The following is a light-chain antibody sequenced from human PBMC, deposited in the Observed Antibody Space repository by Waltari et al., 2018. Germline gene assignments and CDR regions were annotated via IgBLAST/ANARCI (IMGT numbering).Light chain of an antibody. CDR2: DAS. J-gene: IGKJ1*01. Sequence: SLSPGERATLSCRASQSVSTDLAWYQQKPGQAPRLLIYDASSRATGIPDRFRGSGSGTEFTLTISSLEPEDFAVYYCQKYRTSPRTFGQGTKVEIK. V-gene: IGKV3-20*01. CDR3: QKYRTSPRT. CDR1: QSVSTD.